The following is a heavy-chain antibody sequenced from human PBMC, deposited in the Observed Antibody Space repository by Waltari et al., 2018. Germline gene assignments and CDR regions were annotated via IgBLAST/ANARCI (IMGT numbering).Heavy chain of an antibody. J-gene: IGHJ3*01. CDR3: ARDIIGVGGTEDAFDV. CDR1: GYTFIDYY. V-gene: IGHV1-2*01. Sequence: QVQLAQSGAEVGKPGASVKVPCRASGYTFIDYYIHWVRQAPGQGLEWMGLLDTKSRNLSYAQRFDGRVTNTRDTSIRTAYMELSDLRSDDTAMYYCARDIIGVGGTEDAFDVWGQGTLVTVSS. CDR2: LDTKSRNL. D-gene: IGHD3-3*02.